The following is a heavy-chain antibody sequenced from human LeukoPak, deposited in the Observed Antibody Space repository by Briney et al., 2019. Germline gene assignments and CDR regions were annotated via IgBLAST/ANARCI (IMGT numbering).Heavy chain of an antibody. CDR3: AKETGTYYDYVWGSYRYAPFDY. Sequence: GGSLRLSCAASGFTFSSCAMSWVRQAPGKGLEWVSAISGSGGSTYYADSVKGRFTISRDNSKNTLYLQMNSLRAEDTAVYYCAKETGTYYDYVWGSYRYAPFDYWGQGTLVTVSS. D-gene: IGHD3-16*02. J-gene: IGHJ4*02. CDR2: ISGSGGST. CDR1: GFTFSSCA. V-gene: IGHV3-23*01.